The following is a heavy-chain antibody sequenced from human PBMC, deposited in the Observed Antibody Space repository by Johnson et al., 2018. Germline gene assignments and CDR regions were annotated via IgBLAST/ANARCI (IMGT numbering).Heavy chain of an antibody. J-gene: IGHJ6*03. Sequence: VQLVQSGGGLVQPGGSLRLPCAASGFSFSHYDMSWVRQAPGKGLEWVSSISQSGATTYYADSVKGRFTISRDNSKNTLFLQMNSLRADDTAVFYCAKTSYYMDVWGKGTTVTVSS. V-gene: IGHV3-23*04. CDR3: AKTSYYMDV. CDR2: ISQSGATT. CDR1: GFSFSHYD.